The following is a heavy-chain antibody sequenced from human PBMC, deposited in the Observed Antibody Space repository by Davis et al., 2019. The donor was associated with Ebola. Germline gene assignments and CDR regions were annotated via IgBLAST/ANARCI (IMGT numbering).Heavy chain of an antibody. Sequence: ASVKVSCKASGGTFSSYTISWVRQAPGQGLEWMGWINPHNGNTNYAQNVQGRVTMTTDTSTGTVYMEVGSLRSDDTAVYYCARAQFPTTSDHWGQGTLVTVSS. CDR1: GGTFSSYT. J-gene: IGHJ4*02. CDR2: INPHNGNT. D-gene: IGHD1-1*01. CDR3: ARAQFPTTSDH. V-gene: IGHV1-18*01.